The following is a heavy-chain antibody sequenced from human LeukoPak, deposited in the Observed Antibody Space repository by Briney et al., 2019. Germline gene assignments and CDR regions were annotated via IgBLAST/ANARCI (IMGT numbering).Heavy chain of an antibody. Sequence: GGSLRLSCAASGFTFSSYGMHWVRQAPGKGLEWVAVIWYDGSNKYYADSVKGRFTISRDNSKNTLYLQMNSLRAEDTAVYYCARDPYGDYAHGAFDIWGQGTMDTVSS. J-gene: IGHJ3*02. CDR3: ARDPYGDYAHGAFDI. CDR1: GFTFSSYG. D-gene: IGHD4-17*01. V-gene: IGHV3-33*01. CDR2: IWYDGSNK.